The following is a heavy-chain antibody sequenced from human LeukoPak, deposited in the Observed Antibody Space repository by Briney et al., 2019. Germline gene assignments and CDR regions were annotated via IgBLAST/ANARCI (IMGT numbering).Heavy chain of an antibody. J-gene: IGHJ3*02. CDR1: GGSISSYY. D-gene: IGHD1-26*01. V-gene: IGHV4-59*01. CDR2: IYYSGST. CDR3: ARLDGMGATWLAFDI. Sequence: SETLSLTCAVSGGSISSYYWSWIRQPPGKGLEWIGYIYYSGSTNYNPSLKSRVTISVDTSKNQFSLKLSSVTAADTAVYYCARLDGMGATWLAFDIWGQGTMVTVSS.